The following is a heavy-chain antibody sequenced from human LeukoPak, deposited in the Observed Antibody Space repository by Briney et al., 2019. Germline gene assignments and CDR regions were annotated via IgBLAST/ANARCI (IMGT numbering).Heavy chain of an antibody. D-gene: IGHD3-22*01. J-gene: IGHJ4*02. Sequence: ASVKVSCKASGGTFSSYAISWVRQAPGQGLEWMGRIIPIFGTANYAQKFQGTVTITTDESTSTAYMELSSLRSEDTAVYYCARFSSGYYLDYWGQGTLVTVSS. CDR3: ARFSSGYYLDY. CDR1: GGTFSSYA. CDR2: IIPIFGTA. V-gene: IGHV1-69*05.